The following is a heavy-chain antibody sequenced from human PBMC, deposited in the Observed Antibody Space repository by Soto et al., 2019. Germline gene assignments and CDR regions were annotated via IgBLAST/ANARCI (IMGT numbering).Heavy chain of an antibody. CDR3: GGNFWSGYYTWRAFDY. J-gene: IGHJ4*02. D-gene: IGHD3-3*01. Sequence: SETLSLTCAVYGGSFSGYYWSWIRQPPGKGLEWIGEINHSGSTNYNPSLKSRVTISVDTSKNQFSLKLSSVTAADTAVYYCGGNFWSGYYTWRAFDYWGQGTLVTVSS. V-gene: IGHV4-34*01. CDR1: GGSFSGYY. CDR2: INHSGST.